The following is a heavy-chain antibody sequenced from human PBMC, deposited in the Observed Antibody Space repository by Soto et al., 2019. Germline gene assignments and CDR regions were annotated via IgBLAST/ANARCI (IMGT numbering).Heavy chain of an antibody. CDR1: GDSSSGGASF. D-gene: IGHD2-2*01. Sequence: SKTLSLTCAVSGDSSSGGASFWMWIRHPPGKGLEWIANVYYSGSSYYNPSLKSRLTISVDTTKNQFSLQLKSMPAADTAVYYCAKLSCTSSTCYFPGWFDPWGQGTLVTVSS. V-gene: IGHV4-31*11. CDR2: VYYSGSS. CDR3: AKLSCTSSTCYFPGWFDP. J-gene: IGHJ5*02.